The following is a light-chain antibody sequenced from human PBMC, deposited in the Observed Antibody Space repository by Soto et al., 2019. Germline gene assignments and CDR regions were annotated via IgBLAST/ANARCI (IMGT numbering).Light chain of an antibody. CDR1: QDIAIY. CDR3: QQTRAYQST. V-gene: IGKV1-9*01. J-gene: IGKJ4*01. Sequence: IQLTQSPASLSASVGDRVTFTCRASQDIAIYLAWYQQKPGEAPNLLIHTASTLHGGVPSRFSGSGSGTDFTLTITSLQAEDFATYYCQQTRAYQSTFGGGTKVDIK. CDR2: TAS.